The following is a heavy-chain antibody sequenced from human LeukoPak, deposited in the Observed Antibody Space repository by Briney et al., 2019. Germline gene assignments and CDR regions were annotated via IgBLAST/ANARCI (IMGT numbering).Heavy chain of an antibody. V-gene: IGHV4-59*01. CDR3: ARAPYYYGSGSSADFDY. CDR1: GGSINSYY. Sequence: SETLSLTCTVSGGSINSYYWSWIRQPPGKGLEWIGYVYYTGSTSYNPSLKSRVTISVDTSKNQFSLKLSSVTAADTAVYYCARAPYYYGSGSSADFDYWGQGTLVTVSS. D-gene: IGHD3-10*01. J-gene: IGHJ4*02. CDR2: VYYTGST.